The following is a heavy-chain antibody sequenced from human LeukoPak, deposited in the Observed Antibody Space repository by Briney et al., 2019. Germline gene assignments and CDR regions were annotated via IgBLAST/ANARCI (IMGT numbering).Heavy chain of an antibody. CDR1: GFTFSDYY. J-gene: IGHJ3*01. Sequence: PGGSLRLSCAASGFTFSDYYMSWIRQAPGKGLEWVSYISTSGSTISYAGSVKGRFTISRDNAKNPLYLQMNSLRVEDTAVYFCARERNTAIVTAFDVWGQGTMVTVSS. V-gene: IGHV3-11*04. CDR3: ARERNTAIVTAFDV. CDR2: ISTSGSTI. D-gene: IGHD5-18*01.